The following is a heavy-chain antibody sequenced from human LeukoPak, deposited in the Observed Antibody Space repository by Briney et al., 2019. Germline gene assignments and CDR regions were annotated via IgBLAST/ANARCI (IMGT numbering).Heavy chain of an antibody. J-gene: IGHJ4*02. CDR1: GFTFSNAW. CDR3: TTALDY. V-gene: IGHV3-15*01. CDR2: IKSKTDGGTT. Sequence: GGSLRLSCAASGFTFSNAWMSWVRQAPGKGLEWAGRIKSKTDGGTTDYAAPVKGRFTISRDDSKNTLYLQMNSLKTEDTAVYYCTTALDYWGQGTLVTVSS.